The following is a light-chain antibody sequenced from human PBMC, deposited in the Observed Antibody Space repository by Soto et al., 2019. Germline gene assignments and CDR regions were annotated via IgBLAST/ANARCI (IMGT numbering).Light chain of an antibody. Sequence: QSALTQPASVSGSPGQSITISCTGSSSYVGGYNYVSWYQQHPGKAPKLMIYEVYDRPSGVSIRFSGSKSGNTASLTISGLQAEDEADYYCSSYTGASTYVFGAGTKVTVL. CDR1: SSYVGGYNY. J-gene: IGLJ1*01. V-gene: IGLV2-14*01. CDR3: SSYTGASTYV. CDR2: EVY.